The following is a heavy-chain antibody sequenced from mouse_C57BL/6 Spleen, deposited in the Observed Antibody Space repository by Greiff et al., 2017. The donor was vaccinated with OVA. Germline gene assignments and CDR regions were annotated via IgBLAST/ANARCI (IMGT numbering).Heavy chain of an antibody. J-gene: IGHJ2*01. V-gene: IGHV1-74*01. CDR3: AISPLYDARDY. CDR2: IHPSDSDP. D-gene: IGHD2-3*01. CDR1: GYTFTSYW. Sequence: QVQLQQPGAELVKPGASVKVCCKASGYTFTSYWMHWVKQRPGQGLEWSGRIHPSDSDPTYNQQFKGKATLNVDKSSSTSCMQLSSLTSDDSAFYYCAISPLYDARDYWGQGTTLTVSS.